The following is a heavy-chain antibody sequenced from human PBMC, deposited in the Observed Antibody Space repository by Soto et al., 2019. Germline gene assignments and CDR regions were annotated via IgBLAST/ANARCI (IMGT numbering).Heavy chain of an antibody. CDR3: MLGSGWKDFDY. V-gene: IGHV4-39*01. CDR1: GGSISSSSCY. D-gene: IGHD3-22*01. J-gene: IGHJ4*02. CDR2: IYYSGST. Sequence: PSATLSLACTVPGGSISSSSCYWGGIRQPPGKGLEWIGSIYYSGSTYYNPSLKSRVTISVDTSKNQFSLKLSSVTAADTAVYYCMLGSGWKDFDYWGQGTLVTVS.